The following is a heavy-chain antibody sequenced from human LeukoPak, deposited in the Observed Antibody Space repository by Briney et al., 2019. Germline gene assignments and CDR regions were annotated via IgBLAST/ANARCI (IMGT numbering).Heavy chain of an antibody. J-gene: IGHJ6*03. V-gene: IGHV3-48*01. CDR1: GFTLNMYS. Sequence: GGSLRLSCAASGFTLNMYSMNWVRQAPGKGLEWVSYVSSSSSLIYYSDSVRGRFTISRDSATNSVSLQMNSLRVEDRAVYYCAREDGYCSGGSCYTWYYMDVWGKGTTVTVSS. D-gene: IGHD2-15*01. CDR3: AREDGYCSGGSCYTWYYMDV. CDR2: VSSSSSLI.